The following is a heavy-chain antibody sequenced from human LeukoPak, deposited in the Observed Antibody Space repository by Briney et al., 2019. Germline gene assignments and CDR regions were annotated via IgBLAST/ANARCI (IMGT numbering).Heavy chain of an antibody. V-gene: IGHV4-31*03. CDR1: GGSISSGGYY. Sequence: SQTLSLTCTVSGGSISSGGYYWSWIRQHPGKGLEWIGYIYYSGSTYYNPSLKSRVTISVDTSKNQFSLKLSSVTAADTAVYYCVRDYWGSLDYWGQGTLVTVSS. CDR3: VRDYWGSLDY. CDR2: IYYSGST. J-gene: IGHJ4*02. D-gene: IGHD7-27*01.